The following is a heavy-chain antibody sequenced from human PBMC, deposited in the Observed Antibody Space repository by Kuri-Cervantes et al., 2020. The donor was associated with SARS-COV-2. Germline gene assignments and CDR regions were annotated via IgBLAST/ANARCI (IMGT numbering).Heavy chain of an antibody. D-gene: IGHD3-10*01. CDR1: GFTFSSYW. J-gene: IGHJ6*02. CDR2: INSDGSST. CDR3: ARVPNYYGSGSYYNYYYYYGMDV. V-gene: IGHV3-74*01. Sequence: LSLTCAASGFTFSSYWMHWVRQAPGKGLVRVSRINSDGSSTSYADSVKGRFTISRDNAKNTLYLQMNSLRAEDTAVYYCARVPNYYGSGSYYNYYYYYGMDVWGQGTTVTVSS.